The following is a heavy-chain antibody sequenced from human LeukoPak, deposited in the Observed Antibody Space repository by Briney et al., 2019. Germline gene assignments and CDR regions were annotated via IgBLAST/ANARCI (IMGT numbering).Heavy chain of an antibody. CDR3: ARGHQDFWSGYPRAFDI. V-gene: IGHV4-59*01. Sequence: SETLSLTCTVFGDSISNYYWSWIRQPPGKGLEWIGYIYHTGNTDYNPSLKSRVTMSVDTLKNQFSLELSSVTAADTAVYYCARGHQDFWSGYPRAFDIWGQGTMVTFSS. CDR1: GDSISNYY. D-gene: IGHD3-3*01. J-gene: IGHJ3*02. CDR2: IYHTGNT.